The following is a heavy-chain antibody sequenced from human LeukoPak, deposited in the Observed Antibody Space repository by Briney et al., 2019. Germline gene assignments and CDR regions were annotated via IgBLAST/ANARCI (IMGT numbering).Heavy chain of an antibody. CDR1: GCTFSSYG. V-gene: IGHV3-30*18. Sequence: PVRSLRLSCAASGCTFSSYGMHWVRQAPGKGLEWVAVISYDGSNKYYADSVKGRFTISRDNSKNTLYLQMNSLRAEDTAVYYCAKGIGDVVVVAATEDAFDIWGQGTMVTVSS. D-gene: IGHD2-15*01. J-gene: IGHJ3*02. CDR3: AKGIGDVVVVAATEDAFDI. CDR2: ISYDGSNK.